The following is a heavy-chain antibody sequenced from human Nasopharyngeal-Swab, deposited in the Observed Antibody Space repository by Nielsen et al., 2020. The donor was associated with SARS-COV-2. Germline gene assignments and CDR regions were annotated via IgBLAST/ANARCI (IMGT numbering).Heavy chain of an antibody. J-gene: IGHJ4*02. CDR3: ATTVTTGTGDY. V-gene: IGHV3-53*01. CDR1: GFTVSSNY. Sequence: GESLKISCVASGFTVSSNYMSWVRQAPGKGLEWVSVIYSGGSTYYADSVKGRFTISRDNSKNTLYLQMNSLRAEDTAVYYCATTVTTGTGDYWGQGTLVTVSS. D-gene: IGHD4-17*01. CDR2: IYSGGST.